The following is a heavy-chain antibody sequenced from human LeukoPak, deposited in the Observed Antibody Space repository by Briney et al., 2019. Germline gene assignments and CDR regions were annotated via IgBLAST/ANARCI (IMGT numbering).Heavy chain of an antibody. CDR3: ARHRGYSYGLSGWFDP. J-gene: IGHJ5*02. V-gene: IGHV5-51*01. Sequence: GESLKVSCKGSGYSFSSYWIAWVRQMPGKGLEWMGIIYPGDSDTRYSPSFQGQVTISADKSISTAYLQWSSLKASDTAMYYCARHRGYSYGLSGWFDPWGQGTLVTVSS. CDR2: IYPGDSDT. D-gene: IGHD5-18*01. CDR1: GYSFSSYW.